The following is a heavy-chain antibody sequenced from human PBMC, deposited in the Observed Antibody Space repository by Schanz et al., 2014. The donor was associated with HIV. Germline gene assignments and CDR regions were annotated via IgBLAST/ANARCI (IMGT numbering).Heavy chain of an antibody. D-gene: IGHD3-3*01. CDR1: GFTFNNYG. J-gene: IGHJ6*02. CDR3: TRGRFLERGGMDV. V-gene: IGHV3-33*01. Sequence: QVQLVESGGGVVQPGRSLRLSCTASGFTFNNYGIHWVRQAPGKGLEWVAVIWFDGRNKYYGDSVKGRFMISRDNSNNTLYLQMNSLRAEDTAVYFCTRGRFLERGGMDVWGQGTAVTVSS. CDR2: IWFDGRNK.